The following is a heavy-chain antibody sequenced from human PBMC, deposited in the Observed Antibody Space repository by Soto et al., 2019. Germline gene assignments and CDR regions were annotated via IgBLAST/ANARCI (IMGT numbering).Heavy chain of an antibody. CDR2: INPSGGT. D-gene: IGHD6-13*01. CDR1: GGSFSGYY. Sequence: QVHLQQWGAGLLKPSETLSLTCGVYGGSFSGYYWSWIRQPPGKGLEWIGEINPSGGTNYNPSLKSRVTISVDTSKNQFSLKVTSVTAADTAVYYCARVRASRGLRDFDSWGQGTLVTVSS. CDR3: ARVRASRGLRDFDS. V-gene: IGHV4-34*01. J-gene: IGHJ4*02.